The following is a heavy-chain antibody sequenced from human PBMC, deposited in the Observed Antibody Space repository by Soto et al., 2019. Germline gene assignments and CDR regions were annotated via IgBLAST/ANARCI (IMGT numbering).Heavy chain of an antibody. V-gene: IGHV1-69*12. J-gene: IGHJ4*02. CDR3: ARGPYRAYYFDY. CDR1: GGTFSSYA. D-gene: IGHD2-2*02. Sequence: QVQLVQSGAEVKKPGSSVKVSCKAYGGTFSSYAISWVRQAPGQGLEWMGGIIPIFGTANYAQKFQGRVTINADETTSTAYMERSRLRSEDTAVYYCARGPYRAYYFDYWGQGTLVTVSS. CDR2: IIPIFGTA.